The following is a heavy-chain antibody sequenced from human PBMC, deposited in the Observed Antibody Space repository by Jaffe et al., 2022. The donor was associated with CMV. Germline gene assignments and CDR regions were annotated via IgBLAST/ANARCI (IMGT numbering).Heavy chain of an antibody. V-gene: IGHV4-39*01. Sequence: QLQLQESGPGLVKPSETLSLTCTVSGGSISSSSYYWGWIRQPPGKGLEWIGSIYYSGSTYYNPSLKSRVTISVDTSKNQFSLKLSSVTAADTAVYYCARRGSSGPPPSYWYFDLWGRGTLVTVSS. CDR1: GGSISSSSYY. CDR2: IYYSGST. D-gene: IGHD6-19*01. CDR3: ARRGSSGPPPSYWYFDL. J-gene: IGHJ2*01.